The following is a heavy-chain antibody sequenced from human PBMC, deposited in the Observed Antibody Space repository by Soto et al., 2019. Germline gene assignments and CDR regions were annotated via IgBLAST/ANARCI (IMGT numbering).Heavy chain of an antibody. V-gene: IGHV4-39*01. Sequence: QLQLQESGPGLVKPSETLSLTCTVSGGSISSSSYYWGWIRQPPGKGLEWIGSIYYNGSTYYNPSLKSRVTISVDTSKNQFSLKLSSVTAADTAVYYWASPITVELPHYWGQGTLVTVSS. J-gene: IGHJ4*02. CDR2: IYYNGST. CDR3: ASPITVELPHY. D-gene: IGHD1-7*01. CDR1: GGSISSSSYY.